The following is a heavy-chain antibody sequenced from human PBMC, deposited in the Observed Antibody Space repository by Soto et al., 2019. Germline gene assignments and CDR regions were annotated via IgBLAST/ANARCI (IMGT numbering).Heavy chain of an antibody. CDR2: ITWNGNVI. Sequence: EVQMVESGGGFIQPGRSLGLSCAASGFTFDDYAMHWVRRAPGRGLEWVSSITWNGNVIGYADSVKGRFTVSRDNAKNSLYLQMSDLRPEDTALYYWAKGGPDAFCAGGRCYFDSWGQGIQVTVTS. CDR1: GFTFDDYA. CDR3: AKGGPDAFCAGGRCYFDS. J-gene: IGHJ4*03. D-gene: IGHD2-8*02. V-gene: IGHV3-9*01.